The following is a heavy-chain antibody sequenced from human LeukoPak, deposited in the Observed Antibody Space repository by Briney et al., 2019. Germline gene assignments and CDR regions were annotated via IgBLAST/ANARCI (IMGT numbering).Heavy chain of an antibody. CDR3: AREAIGYSYAIKVVYFDY. CDR2: INHSGST. D-gene: IGHD5-18*01. Sequence: SETLSLTCAVYGGSFSGYYWSWIRQPPGKGLEWIGEINHSGSTNYNPSLKSRVTISVGTSKNQFSLKLSSVTAADTAVYYCAREAIGYSYAIKVVYFDYWGQGTLVTVSS. CDR1: GGSFSGYY. J-gene: IGHJ4*02. V-gene: IGHV4-34*01.